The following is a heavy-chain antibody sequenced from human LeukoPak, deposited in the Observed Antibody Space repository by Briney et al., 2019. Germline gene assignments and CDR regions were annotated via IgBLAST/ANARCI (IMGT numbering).Heavy chain of an antibody. Sequence: SETLSLTCAVYGGSFSGYYWSWIRQPPGKGLEWIGEINHSGSTNYNPSLKSRVTISVDTSKNQFSLKLSSVTAADTAVYYCARGRSRMTRAYFDYWGQGTLVTVSS. CDR2: INHSGST. CDR3: ARGRSRMTRAYFDY. J-gene: IGHJ4*02. D-gene: IGHD5/OR15-5a*01. V-gene: IGHV4-34*01. CDR1: GGSFSGYY.